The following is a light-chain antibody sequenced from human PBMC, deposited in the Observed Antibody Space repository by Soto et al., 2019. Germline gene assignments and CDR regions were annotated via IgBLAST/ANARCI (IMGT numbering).Light chain of an antibody. CDR1: SSDVGGYNY. Sequence: SVLTQPPSASESPGQSVTISCTGTSSDVGGYNYVSWYQQHPGKAPKLMIYEVSKRPSGVPDRFSGSKSGNTASLTVSGLQAEDEADYYCSSYAGTNNLGVFGTGTKVTVL. CDR3: SSYAGTNNLGV. CDR2: EVS. V-gene: IGLV2-8*01. J-gene: IGLJ1*01.